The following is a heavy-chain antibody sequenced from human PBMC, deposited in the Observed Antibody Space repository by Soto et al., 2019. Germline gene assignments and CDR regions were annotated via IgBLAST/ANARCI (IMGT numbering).Heavy chain of an antibody. CDR1: GGTFGSYA. CDR3: ARSYSSSPSSYWYFDL. V-gene: IGHV1-69*13. D-gene: IGHD6-6*01. J-gene: IGHJ2*01. Sequence: SVKVSCKASGGTFGSYAISWVRQAPGQGLEWMGGIIPIFGTANYAQKFQGRVTITADESMSTAYMELSSLRSEDTAVYYCARSYSSSPSSYWYFDLWGRGTLVTVSS. CDR2: IIPIFGTA.